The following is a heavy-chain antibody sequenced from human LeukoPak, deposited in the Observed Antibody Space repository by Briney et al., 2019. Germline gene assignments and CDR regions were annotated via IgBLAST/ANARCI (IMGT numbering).Heavy chain of an antibody. J-gene: IGHJ1*01. D-gene: IGHD6-19*01. CDR2: ISYDGSNK. V-gene: IGHV3-30*04. Sequence: GRSLRLSCAASGFTFSNYAMHWVRQAPGKGLEWVAVISYDGSNKYYADSVKGRFTISRDNSKNTVYLQMNSLRAADTAVYYCARADSSGWYRSPHHWGQGTLVTVSS. CDR1: GFTFSNYA. CDR3: ARADSSGWYRSPHH.